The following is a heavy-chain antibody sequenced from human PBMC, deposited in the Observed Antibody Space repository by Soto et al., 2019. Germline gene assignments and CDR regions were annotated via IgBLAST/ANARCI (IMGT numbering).Heavy chain of an antibody. CDR2: ISWNSGSI. D-gene: IGHD3-10*01. Sequence: GGSLRLSCAASGFTFDDYAMHWVRQAPGKGLEWVSGISWNSGSIGYADSVKGRFTISRDNAKNSLYLQMNSLRAEDTALYYCAKGLYGSGPFSIDYWGQGTLVTVSS. V-gene: IGHV3-9*01. J-gene: IGHJ4*02. CDR1: GFTFDDYA. CDR3: AKGLYGSGPFSIDY.